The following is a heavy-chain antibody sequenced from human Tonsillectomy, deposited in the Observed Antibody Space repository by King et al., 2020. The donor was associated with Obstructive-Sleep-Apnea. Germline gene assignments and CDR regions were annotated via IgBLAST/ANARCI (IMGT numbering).Heavy chain of an antibody. CDR3: ATSSGYYFTEYGMDV. Sequence: VQLVESGGGLVQPGGSLRLSCAASGFSVSRNYMTWVRQAPGKGLELVSVCYSGGSTEYADSGKGRFTISRDNSKNTLYLQMNGLRAEDTAGYYWATSSGYYFTEYGMDVWGQGTTVTVSS. J-gene: IGHJ6*02. CDR2: CYSGGST. CDR1: GFSVSRNY. V-gene: IGHV3-66*01. D-gene: IGHD3-22*01.